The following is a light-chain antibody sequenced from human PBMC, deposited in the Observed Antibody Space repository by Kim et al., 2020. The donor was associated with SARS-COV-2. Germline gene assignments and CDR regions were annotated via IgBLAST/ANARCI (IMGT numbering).Light chain of an antibody. V-gene: IGLV3-1*01. CDR2: QDS. Sequence: SPGQTVNITCAGDNLGDKYACWYQQKPGQSPVLVIYQDSKRPSGIPERFSGSNSGNTATLTISGTQSMDEADYYCQAWDSRIHVVFGGGTQLTVL. CDR3: QAWDSRIHVV. J-gene: IGLJ2*01. CDR1: NLGDKY.